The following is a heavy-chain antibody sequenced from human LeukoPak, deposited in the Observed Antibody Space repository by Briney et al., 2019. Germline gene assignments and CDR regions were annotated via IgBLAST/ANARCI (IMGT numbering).Heavy chain of an antibody. Sequence: PSETLSLTCTVSGDSISTSNSYWGWIRQPPGKGLEWIGSIYYSGNTCYNASLKSRVTISVDTSKNQFSLKLSSVTAADTAVYYCARDLFWIAAANTNNNAFDIWGQGTMVTVSS. D-gene: IGHD6-13*01. CDR3: ARDLFWIAAANTNNNAFDI. CDR2: IYYSGNT. J-gene: IGHJ3*02. V-gene: IGHV4-39*02. CDR1: GDSISTSNSY.